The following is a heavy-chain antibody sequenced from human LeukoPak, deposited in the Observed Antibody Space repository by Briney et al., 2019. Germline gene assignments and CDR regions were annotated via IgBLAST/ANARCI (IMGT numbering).Heavy chain of an antibody. D-gene: IGHD2-21*02. Sequence: QPGASLLLSCAASGFTFSSYAMSWVRQAPGKALEWVSGVIGSGGTTYYADSVKGRFTISRDNSKNTLYLQMNSLRAEDTAVYYCAKDAGWTATHGFDIWGQGTMVTVSS. J-gene: IGHJ3*02. CDR2: VIGSGGTT. CDR3: AKDAGWTATHGFDI. CDR1: GFTFSSYA. V-gene: IGHV3-23*01.